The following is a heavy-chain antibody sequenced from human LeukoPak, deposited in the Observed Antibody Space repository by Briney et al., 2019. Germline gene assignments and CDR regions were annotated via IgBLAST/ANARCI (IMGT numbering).Heavy chain of an antibody. J-gene: IGHJ3*02. Sequence: GGSLRLSCAASGFTFTTYSMNWVRQAPGKGLEWVSFLSSSGSHVYYADSVKGRFTISRDNAKNSLYLQMNSLRAEDTAVYYCARDPGYSYGFDIWGQGTMVTVSS. CDR3: ARDPGYSYGFDI. CDR1: GFTFTTYS. CDR2: LSSSGSHV. V-gene: IGHV3-21*01. D-gene: IGHD5-18*01.